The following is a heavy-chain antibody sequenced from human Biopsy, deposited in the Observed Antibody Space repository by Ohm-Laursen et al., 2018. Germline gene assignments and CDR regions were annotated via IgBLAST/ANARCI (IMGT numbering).Heavy chain of an antibody. CDR2: ISGSGFTI. V-gene: IGHV3-11*01. Sequence: SLRLSCSASGFTFSDYYMSWIRQAPGKGLEWISHISGSGFTIYDADSVKGRFTISRDNAKNSLYLQMNSLRAEDTAIYYCVRGTSIGYCSSGTCYTGDFFDYWGQGTTVTVSS. CDR1: GFTFSDYY. D-gene: IGHD2-2*02. CDR3: VRGTSIGYCSSGTCYTGDFFDY. J-gene: IGHJ4*02.